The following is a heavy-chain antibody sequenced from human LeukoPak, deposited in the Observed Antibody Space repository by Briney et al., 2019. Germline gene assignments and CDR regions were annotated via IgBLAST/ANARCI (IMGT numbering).Heavy chain of an antibody. CDR2: ISYDGSNK. CDR3: ARTRLPFPPFDY. CDR1: EFTFSSYA. D-gene: IGHD4-11*01. Sequence: GRSLRLSCAASEFTFSSYAMHWVRQAPGKGLEWVAVISYDGSNKDYADSVKGRFTISRDNSKNTLYLQMNSLRAEDTAVYYCARTRLPFPPFDYWGQGTLVTVSS. V-gene: IGHV3-30*14. J-gene: IGHJ4*02.